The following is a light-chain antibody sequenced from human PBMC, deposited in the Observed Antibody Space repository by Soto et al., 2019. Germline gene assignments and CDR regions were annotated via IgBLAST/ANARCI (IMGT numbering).Light chain of an antibody. V-gene: IGKV1-39*01. Sequence: DIQMTQSPSSLSASVGDRVTITCRASQSVNTFLNWYQQKPGKAPRLLIYDASSLQSGVPSRFSGSGSGTDFTLTISSLQPEDFATYYCQQCYSTPPWTFGQGTKVEIK. CDR1: QSVNTF. CDR2: DAS. CDR3: QQCYSTPPWT. J-gene: IGKJ1*01.